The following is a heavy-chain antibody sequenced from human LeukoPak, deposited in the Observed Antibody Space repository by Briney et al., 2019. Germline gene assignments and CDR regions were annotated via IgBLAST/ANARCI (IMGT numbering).Heavy chain of an antibody. J-gene: IGHJ4*02. CDR2: IYYSGST. D-gene: IGHD5-12*01. CDR3: ARDRGYDPLDY. Sequence: SETLSLTCTVSGGSLSSYYWSWIRQPPGKGLEWIGYIYYSGSTNYNPSLKSRVTISIETSKNQFSLKLSSVTAADTAVYYCARDRGYDPLDYWGQGTLVTVSS. CDR1: GGSLSSYY. V-gene: IGHV4-59*12.